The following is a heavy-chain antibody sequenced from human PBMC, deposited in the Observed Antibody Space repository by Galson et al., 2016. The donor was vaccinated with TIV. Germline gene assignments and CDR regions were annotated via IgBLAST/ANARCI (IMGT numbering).Heavy chain of an antibody. V-gene: IGHV1-2*06. J-gene: IGHJ4*02. CDR1: GYIFTRYY. CDR3: ASGMHRLSITFDF. Sequence: SVKVSCKASGYIFTRYYIHWVRQAPGQGLEWMGRINPNSGGTQYSQTFQGRVTMTRDTSLSTAYMELESPRSDDAALYYCASGMHRLSITFDFWGQGTLVPVSS. CDR2: INPNSGGT. D-gene: IGHD6-25*01.